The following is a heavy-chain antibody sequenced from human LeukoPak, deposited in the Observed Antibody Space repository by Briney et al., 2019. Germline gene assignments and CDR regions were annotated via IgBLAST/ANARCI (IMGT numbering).Heavy chain of an antibody. D-gene: IGHD3-3*01. Sequence: GVSPRLSCAASGFTFSSYSMNWVRQAPGKGLEWVSYISSSSSTIYYADSVKGRFTISRDNAKNSLYLQMNSLRAEDTAVYYCARDKGFWSTHYGMDVWGQGTTVTVSS. V-gene: IGHV3-48*01. CDR1: GFTFSSYS. J-gene: IGHJ6*02. CDR3: ARDKGFWSTHYGMDV. CDR2: ISSSSSTI.